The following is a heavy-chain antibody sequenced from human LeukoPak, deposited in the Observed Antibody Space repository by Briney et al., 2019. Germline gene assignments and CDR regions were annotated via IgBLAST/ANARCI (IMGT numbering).Heavy chain of an antibody. D-gene: IGHD1-14*01. Sequence: GGSLRLSCAASGFTFSSYAMSWVRQAPGKGLEWVSVMSDSGGGTYYADSVKGRFTISKDSFKNILYLRMDSLRAEDTAIYYCAKRDNISAKGAFDIWGQGTMVTVSS. CDR3: AKRDNISAKGAFDI. CDR2: MSDSGGGT. CDR1: GFTFSSYA. J-gene: IGHJ3*02. V-gene: IGHV3-23*01.